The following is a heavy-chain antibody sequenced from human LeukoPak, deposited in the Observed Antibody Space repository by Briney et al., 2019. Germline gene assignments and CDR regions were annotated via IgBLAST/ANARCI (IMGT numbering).Heavy chain of an antibody. D-gene: IGHD3-22*01. J-gene: IGHJ4*02. CDR2: ISDSGGRT. V-gene: IGHV3-23*01. CDR1: GITLSNYG. Sequence: GGSLRLSCAVSGITLSNYGMSWVRQGPGKRLEWVAGISDSGGRTNYADSVKGRFTISRDNPKNTLYLQMNSLRAEDTAVYFCAKRGVVIRVILVGFHKEAYYFDSWGQGALVTVSS. CDR3: AKRGVVIRVILVGFHKEAYYFDS.